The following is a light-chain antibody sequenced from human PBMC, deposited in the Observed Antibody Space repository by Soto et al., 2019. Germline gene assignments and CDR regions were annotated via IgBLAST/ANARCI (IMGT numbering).Light chain of an antibody. CDR1: SSDIGYHNR. Sequence: QSALTQPPSVSGSPGQSVTISCTGTSSDIGYHNRVSWYRQPPGTAPKLMIYEVSTRYSGVPDRFSGSKSGNTASLTISGLQAEDEADYYCSSFASSATLVFGGGTKLTVL. CDR2: EVS. CDR3: SSFASSATLV. V-gene: IGLV2-18*02. J-gene: IGLJ3*02.